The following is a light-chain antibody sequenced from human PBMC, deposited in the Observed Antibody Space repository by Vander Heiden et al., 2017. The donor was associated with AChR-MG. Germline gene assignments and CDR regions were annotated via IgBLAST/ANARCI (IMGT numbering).Light chain of an antibody. CDR3: QHSYITPYT. J-gene: IGKJ2*01. CDR2: SAS. CDR1: QSITTY. V-gene: IGKV1-39*01. Sequence: DIQMTQSPSSLSASVGDRVTITCRASQSITTYLNWYQQKPGKAPKLLVYSASTLQGGVPLRFSGSGSGTDFTLSISSLQPEDFATYYCQHSYITPYTFGQGTKLEIK.